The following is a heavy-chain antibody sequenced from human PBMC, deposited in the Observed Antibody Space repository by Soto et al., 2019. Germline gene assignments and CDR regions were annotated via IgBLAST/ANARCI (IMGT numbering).Heavy chain of an antibody. J-gene: IGHJ4*02. Sequence: QVQLQESGPGLVKPSETLSLTCTVSDGSISSSYWSWIRQPPGKRLEWIGHIYYTGRTNYNPSFPNRVTMSVYTSKNQFSLKLSSVTAADTAVYYCARRPRDVYIDNWGQGTLVTVSS. V-gene: IGHV4-59*01. CDR1: DGSISSSY. CDR2: IYYTGRT. CDR3: ARRPRDVYIDN.